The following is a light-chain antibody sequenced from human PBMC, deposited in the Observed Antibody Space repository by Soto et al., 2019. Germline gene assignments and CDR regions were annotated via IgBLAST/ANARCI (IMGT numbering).Light chain of an antibody. CDR3: SEYTRRSXPYV. J-gene: IGLJ1*01. CDR2: EVS. Sequence: SALTQPASVSWSPGQSITISCTGTRSYVVGYNYVSWYKQHPGKDPKLMIYEVSNRPSRVSNRFSGSKSGNTASLTIYGLEDEDEDDYYWSEYTRRSXPYVDGTWTKVXV. V-gene: IGLV2-14*01. CDR1: RSYVVGYNY.